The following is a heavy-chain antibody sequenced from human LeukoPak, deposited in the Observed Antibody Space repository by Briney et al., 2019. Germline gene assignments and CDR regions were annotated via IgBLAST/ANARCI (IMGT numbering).Heavy chain of an antibody. CDR1: GFPFSSYW. J-gene: IGHJ4*02. V-gene: IGHV3-7*04. D-gene: IGHD5-24*01. CDR3: TRVGYIDEGIDY. CDR2: IKQDGSKK. Sequence: GSLRLSCVASGFPFSSYWMTWVRQAPGKGLEWVANIKQDGSKKSYVDSVKGRFTISRDNAKNSLYLQMNSLRAEDTAIYYCTRVGYIDEGIDYWGQGTLVTVSS.